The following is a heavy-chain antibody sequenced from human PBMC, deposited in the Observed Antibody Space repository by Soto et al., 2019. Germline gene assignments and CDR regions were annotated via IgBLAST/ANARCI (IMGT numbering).Heavy chain of an antibody. J-gene: IGHJ4*02. D-gene: IGHD3-22*01. CDR1: GGSISSGGYS. V-gene: IGHV4-30-2*01. Sequence: QLQLQESGSGLVKPSQTLSLTCAVSGGSISSGGYSWSWIRQPPGKGLEWIGYIYHSGSTYYNPSLKSRVTISVDRSKNQFSRKLSSVTAADTAVYYCARALNYYDSCFDYWGQGTLVTGSS. CDR3: ARALNYYDSCFDY. CDR2: IYHSGST.